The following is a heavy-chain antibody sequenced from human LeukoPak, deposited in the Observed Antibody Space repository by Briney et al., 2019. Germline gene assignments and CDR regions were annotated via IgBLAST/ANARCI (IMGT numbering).Heavy chain of an antibody. CDR2: IYSGGST. Sequence: GGSLRLSCAASGFTVSSNYMSWVRQAPGKGLEWVSVIYSGGSTYYADSVKGRFTISRDNSKNTLYLQMNSLRAEDTAVYYCARDGSVADDYGDYLGLGYHYGMDVWGQGTTVTVSS. CDR3: ARDGSVADDYGDYLGLGYHYGMDV. CDR1: GFTVSSNY. D-gene: IGHD4-17*01. J-gene: IGHJ6*02. V-gene: IGHV3-53*01.